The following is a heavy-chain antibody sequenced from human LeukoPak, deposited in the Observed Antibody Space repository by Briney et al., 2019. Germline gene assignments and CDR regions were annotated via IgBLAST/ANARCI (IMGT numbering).Heavy chain of an antibody. J-gene: IGHJ4*02. V-gene: IGHV3-23*01. D-gene: IGHD5-18*01. CDR3: AKVHYTYGGIDY. CDR1: GFTFSSYA. Sequence: GFLRLSCAASGFTFSSYAMSWVRQAPGKGLEWVSAISGSGGSTYYADSVKGRFTISRDNSKNTLYLQMNSLRAEDTAVYYCAKVHYTYGGIDYWGQGTLVTVSS. CDR2: ISGSGGST.